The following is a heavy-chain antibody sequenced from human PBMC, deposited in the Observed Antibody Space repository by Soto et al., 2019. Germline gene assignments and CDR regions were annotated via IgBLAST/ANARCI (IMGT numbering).Heavy chain of an antibody. J-gene: IGHJ6*02. CDR1: GFTFSDYY. D-gene: IGHD1-26*01. CDR3: ASGPSGSYEDPPYCYYYYGMDV. V-gene: IGHV3-11*01. CDR2: ISSSGSTI. Sequence: PGGSLRLSCAASGFTFSDYYMSWIRQAPGKGLEWVSYISSSGSTIYYADSVKGRFTISRDNAKNSLYLQMNSLRAEDTAVYYCASGPSGSYEDPPYCYYYYGMDVWGQGTTVTVSS.